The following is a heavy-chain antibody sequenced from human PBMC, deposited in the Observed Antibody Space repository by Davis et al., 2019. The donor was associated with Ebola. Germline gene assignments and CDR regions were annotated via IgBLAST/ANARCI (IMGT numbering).Heavy chain of an antibody. J-gene: IGHJ6*02. CDR3: ARHKGNDYYGMDV. V-gene: IGHV3-74*01. Sequence: PGGSLRLSCAASGFTFSSYWMHWVRQAPGKGLVWVSRINSDGSSTSYADSVKGRFTISRDNAKNTLYLQMNSLRAEDTAVYYCARHKGNDYYGMDVWGQGTTVTVSS. CDR1: GFTFSSYW. CDR2: INSDGSST. D-gene: IGHD1-1*01.